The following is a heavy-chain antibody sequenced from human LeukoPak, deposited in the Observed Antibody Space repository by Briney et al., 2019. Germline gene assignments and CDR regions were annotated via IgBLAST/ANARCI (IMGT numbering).Heavy chain of an antibody. V-gene: IGHV1-18*01. D-gene: IGHD2-2*01. J-gene: IGHJ4*02. CDR1: GYAFSNSG. CDR3: ARNKSTTLGDY. CDR2: ITPNNGYA. Sequence: ASVKVSCKASGYAFSNSGISWVRQAPGQGLEWMGWITPNNGYAHYAQKLQGGATMTTDTFTSTAYMELRSLRSDDTAVYYCARNKSTTLGDYWGQGTLVTVSS.